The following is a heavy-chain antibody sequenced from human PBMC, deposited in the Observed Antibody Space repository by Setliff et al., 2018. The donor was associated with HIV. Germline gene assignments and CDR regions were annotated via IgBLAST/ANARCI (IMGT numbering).Heavy chain of an antibody. V-gene: IGHV2-26*01. D-gene: IGHD6-19*01. CDR2: IFSNDEK. CDR1: GFSLSNARMG. CDR3: ARYSSDWSAVDY. Sequence: SGPTLVNPTETLTLTCTVSGFSLSNARMGVSWIRQPPGKALQWLAHIFSNDEKSYSTSLKSRLTISRDTSKSQVVLIITNMDPVDTATYYCARYSSDWSAVDYWGQGTLVTVSS. J-gene: IGHJ4*02.